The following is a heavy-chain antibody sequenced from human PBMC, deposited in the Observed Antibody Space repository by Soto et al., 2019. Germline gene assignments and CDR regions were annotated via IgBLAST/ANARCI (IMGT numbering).Heavy chain of an antibody. CDR2: TYYRSKWYN. J-gene: IGHJ3*02. CDR1: GDSVSNNSAA. CDR3: ARDTPIPGAFDI. Sequence: SQTRSLTCAISGDSVSNNSAAWNWIRKSPSRGLEWLGRTYYRSKWYNDYAVSVKSRITINPDTSKNQFSLQLNSVTPEDTAVYYCARDTPIPGAFDIWGQGTMVTVSS. V-gene: IGHV6-1*01.